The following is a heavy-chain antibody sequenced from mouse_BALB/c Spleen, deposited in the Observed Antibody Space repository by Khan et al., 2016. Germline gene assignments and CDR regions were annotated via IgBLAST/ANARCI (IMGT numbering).Heavy chain of an antibody. V-gene: IGHV9-3-1*01. Sequence: QIQLVQSGPELKKPGETVKISCKASGYTFTNYGMNWVKQAPGKGLKWMGWINTYTGEQTLSDDFKGRFAFSLETSASTAYLQINNLKNEDTATYFCAIWNRTPCSFDDWGAGTTVTVSS. CDR1: GYTFTNYG. D-gene: IGHD2-14*01. CDR3: AIWNRTPCSFDD. J-gene: IGHJ1*01. CDR2: INTYTGEQ.